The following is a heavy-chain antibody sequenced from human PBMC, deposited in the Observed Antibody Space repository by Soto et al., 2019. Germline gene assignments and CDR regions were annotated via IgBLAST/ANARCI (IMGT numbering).Heavy chain of an antibody. Sequence: SVPRSLTCTVCGGAISSSSYYWGWIRQPPGKGLEWIGSIYYSGSTYYNPSLTGRVTISVDTSKNQFSLKLSSVTAAAKAVYYCARLAATFLWFGELSPSNYYGMDVWRQGTTVT. CDR3: ARLAATFLWFGELSPSNYYGMDV. CDR2: IYYSGST. V-gene: IGHV4-39*01. D-gene: IGHD3-10*01. CDR1: GGAISSSSYY. J-gene: IGHJ6*02.